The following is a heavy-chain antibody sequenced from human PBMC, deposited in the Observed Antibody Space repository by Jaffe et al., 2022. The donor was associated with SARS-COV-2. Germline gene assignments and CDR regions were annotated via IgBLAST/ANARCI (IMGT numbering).Heavy chain of an antibody. Sequence: QVQLVESGGGVVQPGGSLRLSCAASGYSFSSFAMHWVRQAPGKGLEWVAVMSYDGSNHYEADSVKGRFTISRDNSKKTLYLQMSSLRPEDTAVYYCARGRDYYFYYMDLWGRGTTVTVSS. CDR3: ARGRDYYFYYMDL. V-gene: IGHV3-30*04. CDR2: MSYDGSNH. J-gene: IGHJ6*03. CDR1: GYSFSSFA.